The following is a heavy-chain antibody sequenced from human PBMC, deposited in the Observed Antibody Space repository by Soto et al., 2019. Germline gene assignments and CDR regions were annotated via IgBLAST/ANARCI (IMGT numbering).Heavy chain of an antibody. CDR2: ISYDGSNK. CDR1: GFTFSSYG. Sequence: GGSLRLSCAASGFTFSSYGMHWVRQAPGKGLEWVAVISYDGSNKYYADSVKGRFTISRDNSKNTLYLQMNSLRAEDTAVYYCAKTLVRELWFGEPIFDYWGQGTLVTVSS. V-gene: IGHV3-30*18. D-gene: IGHD3-10*01. J-gene: IGHJ4*02. CDR3: AKTLVRELWFGEPIFDY.